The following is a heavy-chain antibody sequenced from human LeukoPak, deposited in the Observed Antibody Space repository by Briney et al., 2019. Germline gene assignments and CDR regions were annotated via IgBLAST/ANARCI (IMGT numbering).Heavy chain of an antibody. D-gene: IGHD6-13*01. CDR1: GFTFSSYA. CDR2: ITSSGGNT. CDR3: ANPPVRSSWLLDY. V-gene: IGHV3-23*01. J-gene: IGHJ4*02. Sequence: GGSLRLSCAASGFTFSSYAMTWVRQAPGKGLEWVSTITSSGGNTYYADSVKGRFTISRDNSKNTLYLQMNSLRAEDTAIYYCANPPVRSSWLLDYWGRGTLVTVSA.